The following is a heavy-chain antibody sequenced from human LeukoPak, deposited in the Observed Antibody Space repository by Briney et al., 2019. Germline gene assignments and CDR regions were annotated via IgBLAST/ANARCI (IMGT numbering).Heavy chain of an antibody. Sequence: SETLSLTCAVYGGSFSGYYWSWIRQSPGKGPEWIGYIYNSGSTNYNPSLKSRVTISLDTSKKQFSLKLTSVTAADTAIYYCATEYCASSSCRFDSWGQGTPVTVSS. V-gene: IGHV4-59*01. D-gene: IGHD2-2*01. CDR1: GGSFSGYY. CDR2: IYNSGST. J-gene: IGHJ4*02. CDR3: ATEYCASSSCRFDS.